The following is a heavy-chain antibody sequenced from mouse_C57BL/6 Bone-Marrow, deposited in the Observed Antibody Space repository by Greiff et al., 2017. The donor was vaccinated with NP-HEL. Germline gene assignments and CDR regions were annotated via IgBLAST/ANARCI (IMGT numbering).Heavy chain of an antibody. Sequence: EVKLQESGPGLVKPSQSLSLTCSVTGYSITSGYYWNWIRQFPGNKLEWMGYISYDGSNNYNPSLKNRIPITLDTSKNQFFLKLNSVTTEDTATYYCARSVLLLLAWFAYWGQGTLVTVSA. V-gene: IGHV3-6*01. D-gene: IGHD1-1*01. CDR1: GYSITSGYY. J-gene: IGHJ3*01. CDR3: ARSVLLLLAWFAY. CDR2: ISYDGSN.